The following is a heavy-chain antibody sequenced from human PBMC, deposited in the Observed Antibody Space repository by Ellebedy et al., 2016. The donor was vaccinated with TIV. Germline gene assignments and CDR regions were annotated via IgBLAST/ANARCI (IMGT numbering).Heavy chain of an antibody. V-gene: IGHV4-4*08. CDR2: VSPGGST. CDR1: GVSINRSY. CDR3: ARTFTETLEGSTTHWVLDY. D-gene: IGHD2/OR15-2a*01. J-gene: IGHJ4*02. Sequence: SETLSLTCTVSGVSINRSYWSWIRLPPGKGLEWIGYVSPGGSTNYSPSFESRVTISVDTSKSQFSLNLKSVTAGDTAVYYCARTFTETLEGSTTHWVLDYWGRGTLVTASS.